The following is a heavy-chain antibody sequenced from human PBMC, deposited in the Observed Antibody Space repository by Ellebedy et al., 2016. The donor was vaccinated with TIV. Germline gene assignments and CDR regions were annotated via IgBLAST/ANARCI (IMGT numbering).Heavy chain of an antibody. CDR2: IYYSGST. CDR1: GGSISSYY. V-gene: IGHV4-59*01. D-gene: IGHD4-17*01. Sequence: SETLSLXXTVSGGSISSYYWTWIRQPPGKGLEWIGYIYYSGSTNYNPSLKSRVTISLDTSKSQFSLKLGSVTAADTAVDYCARTGGRDYVSDYWGQGTLVTVSS. J-gene: IGHJ4*02. CDR3: ARTGGRDYVSDY.